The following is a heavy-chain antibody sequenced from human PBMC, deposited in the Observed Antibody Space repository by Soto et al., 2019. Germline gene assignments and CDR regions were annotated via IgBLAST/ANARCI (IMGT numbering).Heavy chain of an antibody. Sequence: QVQLQESGPGLVKPSQTLSLTCTVSGGSISSGGYYWSWIRQHPGKGLEWIGYIYYSGSTYYNPALKRRVTISVDPSKNQFSLKLSSVTAADTAVYYCARVGGINGFDPWGQGTLVTVSS. CDR1: GGSISSGGYY. CDR2: IYYSGST. D-gene: IGHD1-20*01. CDR3: ARVGGINGFDP. J-gene: IGHJ5*02. V-gene: IGHV4-31*03.